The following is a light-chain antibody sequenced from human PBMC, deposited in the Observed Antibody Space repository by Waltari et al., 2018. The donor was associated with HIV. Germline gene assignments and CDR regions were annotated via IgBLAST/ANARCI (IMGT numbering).Light chain of an antibody. CDR2: SNN. CDR3: STWDESQSFQV. CDR1: NSNIGSSS. V-gene: IGLV1-47*01. Sequence: QPVLTQLPSMSGTPGQTVTISCSGSNSNIGSSSMYWHQHLPGTTPRLLIYSNNERPSGVPDRFSGSKSGTSASLTISGLRSEDEADYYCSTWDESQSFQVFGGGTKVTVL. J-gene: IGLJ3*02.